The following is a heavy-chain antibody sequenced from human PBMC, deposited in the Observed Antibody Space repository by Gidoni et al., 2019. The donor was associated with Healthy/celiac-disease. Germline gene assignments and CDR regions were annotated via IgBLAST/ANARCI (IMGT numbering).Heavy chain of an antibody. CDR2: ISSSSSTI. CDR3: ARDAHSGWYLPSYYYHGMDV. Sequence: AASGFTFSSYSMNWVRQATGKGLEWVSYISSSSSTIYYADSVKGRFTISRDNAKNSLYLQMNSLSAEDTAVYYCARDAHSGWYLPSYYYHGMDVWGQGTTVTVSS. J-gene: IGHJ6*02. V-gene: IGHV3-48*01. D-gene: IGHD6-19*01. CDR1: GFTFSSYS.